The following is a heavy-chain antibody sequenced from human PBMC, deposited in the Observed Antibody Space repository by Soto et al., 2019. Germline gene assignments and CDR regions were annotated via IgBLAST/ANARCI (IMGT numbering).Heavy chain of an antibody. Sequence: GGSLRLSCAASGFTFSSYSMNWVRQAPGKGLEWVSSISSSSSYIYYADSVKGRFTISRDNAKNSLYLQLNSLRAEDTAVYYCARAGVTTAELNWFDPWGQGTLVTVSS. CDR2: ISSSSSYI. J-gene: IGHJ5*02. D-gene: IGHD4-17*01. CDR3: ARAGVTTAELNWFDP. CDR1: GFTFSSYS. V-gene: IGHV3-21*01.